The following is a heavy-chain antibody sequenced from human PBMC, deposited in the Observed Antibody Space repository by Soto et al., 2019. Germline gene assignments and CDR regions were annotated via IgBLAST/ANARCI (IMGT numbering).Heavy chain of an antibody. V-gene: IGHV3-30-3*01. CDR2: ISYDGSNK. D-gene: IGHD2-15*01. CDR1: GFTFSSYA. Sequence: QVQLVESGGGVVQPGRSLRLSCAASGFTFSSYAMHWVRQAPGKGLEWVAVISYDGSNKYYADSVKGRFTISRDNSKNTLYLQMNSLRAEDTAVYYCARGSCSGGSCDSEYFQHWGQGTLVTVSS. J-gene: IGHJ1*01. CDR3: ARGSCSGGSCDSEYFQH.